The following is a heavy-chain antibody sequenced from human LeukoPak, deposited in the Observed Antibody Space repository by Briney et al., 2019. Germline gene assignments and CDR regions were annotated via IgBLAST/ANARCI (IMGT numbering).Heavy chain of an antibody. CDR1: GFTFSSYE. CDR3: ARLGTTVTRNY. Sequence: GGSLRLSCAASGFTFSSYEMNWVRQAPGKGLEWVSYISSSGSTIYYADSVKGRFTISRDNAKNSLYLQMNSLRAEDTAVYYCARLGTTVTRNYWGQGTLVTVSS. D-gene: IGHD4-17*01. CDR2: ISSSGSTI. V-gene: IGHV3-48*03. J-gene: IGHJ4*02.